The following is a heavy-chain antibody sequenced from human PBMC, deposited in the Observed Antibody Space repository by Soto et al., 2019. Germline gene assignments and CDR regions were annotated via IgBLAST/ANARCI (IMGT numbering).Heavy chain of an antibody. CDR2: INTYNDNT. CDR3: ARDQKRRSGFPNSFFYYGLDV. CDR1: DYTFRNYG. J-gene: IGHJ6*02. D-gene: IGHD3-10*01. Sequence: ASVKVSCKASDYTFRNYGISWVRQAPGQGLEWMGWINTYNDNTNYAQKLQDRVTMTTDTSTSTAYMELRSLRSDDTAVYYCARDQKRRSGFPNSFFYYGLDVWGQ. V-gene: IGHV1-18*01.